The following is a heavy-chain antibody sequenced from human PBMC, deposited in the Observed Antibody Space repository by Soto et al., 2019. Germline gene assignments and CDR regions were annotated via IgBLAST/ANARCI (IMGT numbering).Heavy chain of an antibody. J-gene: IGHJ3*02. Sequence: GGSLRLSCAASGFTFSSYAMSWVRQAPGKGLEWVSAISGSGGSTYYADSVKGRFTISRDNSKNTLYLQMNSLRAEDTAIYYCAKDPHDSGSYFAFDIWGQGTMVTVSS. D-gene: IGHD1-26*01. CDR3: AKDPHDSGSYFAFDI. CDR1: GFTFSSYA. V-gene: IGHV3-23*01. CDR2: ISGSGGST.